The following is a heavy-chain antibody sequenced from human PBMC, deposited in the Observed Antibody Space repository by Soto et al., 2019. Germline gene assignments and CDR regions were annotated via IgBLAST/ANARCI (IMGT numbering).Heavy chain of an antibody. CDR2: ISGSGGST. V-gene: IGHV3-23*01. CDR1: GFTFSSYA. J-gene: IGHJ6*02. Sequence: GGSLRLSCAASGFTFSSYAMSWVRQAPGKGLEWVSAISGSGGSTYYADSVKGRFTISRDNSKNTLYLQMSSLRAEDTAEYYCAKIKWATGYHYYGMDVWGQGTTVTVSS. D-gene: IGHD4-4*01. CDR3: AKIKWATGYHYYGMDV.